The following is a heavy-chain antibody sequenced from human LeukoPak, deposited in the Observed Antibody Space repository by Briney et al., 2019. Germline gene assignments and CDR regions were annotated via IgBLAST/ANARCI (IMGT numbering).Heavy chain of an antibody. Sequence: GESLKISCKGSGYSFTSYWISWVRQMPGKGLEWVGRIDPSDSYTNYSPSFQGHVTISADKSISTAYLQWSSLKASDTAMYFCARQGYASSSGGWFDPWGQGTLVTVSS. V-gene: IGHV5-10-1*01. CDR2: IDPSDSYT. CDR3: ARQGYASSSGGWFDP. CDR1: GYSFTSYW. J-gene: IGHJ5*02. D-gene: IGHD5-18*01.